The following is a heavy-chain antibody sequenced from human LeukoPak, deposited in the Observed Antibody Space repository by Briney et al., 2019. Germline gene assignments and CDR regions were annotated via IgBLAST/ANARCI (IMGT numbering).Heavy chain of an antibody. J-gene: IGHJ6*02. CDR3: AKEGQVVPAATPHYYYYGMDV. CDR1: GFTFSSYA. D-gene: IGHD2-2*01. CDR2: ISGSGGST. Sequence: EASLRLFCAASGFTFSSYAMSWVRQAPGKGLEWVSAISGSGGSTYYADSVKGRFTISRDNSKNTLYLQMNSLRAEDTAVYYCAKEGQVVPAATPHYYYYGMDVWGQGTTVTVSS. V-gene: IGHV3-23*01.